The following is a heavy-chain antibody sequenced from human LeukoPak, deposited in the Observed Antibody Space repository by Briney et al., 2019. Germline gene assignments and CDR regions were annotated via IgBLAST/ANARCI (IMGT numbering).Heavy chain of an antibody. Sequence: GGSLRLSCAASGFTFSSYSMNWVRQAPGKGLKWVSSISSSSSYIYYADSVKGRFTISRDNAKNSLYLQMNSLRAEDTAVYYCAKRLRGDDAFDIWGQGTMVTVSS. J-gene: IGHJ3*02. CDR1: GFTFSSYS. CDR3: AKRLRGDDAFDI. D-gene: IGHD3-10*01. V-gene: IGHV3-21*01. CDR2: ISSSSSYI.